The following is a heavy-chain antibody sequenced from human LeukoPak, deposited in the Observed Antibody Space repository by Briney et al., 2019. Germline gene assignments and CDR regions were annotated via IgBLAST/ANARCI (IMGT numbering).Heavy chain of an antibody. CDR1: GGSLSNYY. CDR3: ARGAFTTGRFDN. CDR2: IFYSGRT. D-gene: IGHD3-10*01. Sequence: PSETLSLTCTVSGGSLSNYYWSWIRQHPGKGLEWIGYIFYSGRTYYNPSLKSRVTISIDTSQNHFSLRLSSVTAADTAVYFCARGAFTTGRFDNWAQGTLVTVS. V-gene: IGHV4-59*06. J-gene: IGHJ4*02.